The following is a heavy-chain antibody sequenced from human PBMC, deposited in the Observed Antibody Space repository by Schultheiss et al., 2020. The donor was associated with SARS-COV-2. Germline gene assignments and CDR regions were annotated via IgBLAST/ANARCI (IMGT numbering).Heavy chain of an antibody. J-gene: IGHJ6*03. CDR2: ISSSSSYI. CDR3: ARGGYYDFWKTFYYYYMDV. D-gene: IGHD3-3*01. V-gene: IGHV3-21*01. CDR1: GFTFSTYA. Sequence: GESLKISCAASGFTFSTYAMSWVRQAPGKGLEWVSSISSSSSYIYYGDSVKGRFTISRDNSKNTLYLQMNSLRPEDTAVYYCARGGYYDFWKTFYYYYMDVWGKGTTVTVSS.